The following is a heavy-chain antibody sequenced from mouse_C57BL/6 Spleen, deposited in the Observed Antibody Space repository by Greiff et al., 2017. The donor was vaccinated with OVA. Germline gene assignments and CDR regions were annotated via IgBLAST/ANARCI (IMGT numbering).Heavy chain of an antibody. J-gene: IGHJ1*03. D-gene: IGHD1-1*01. CDR2: IYPGDGDT. CDR3: SRGGYGSSYGYFDV. CDR1: GYAFSSSW. Sequence: QVTLKVSGPELVKPGASVKISCKASGYAFSSSWMNWVKQRPGKGLEWIGRIYPGDGDTNYNGKFKGKATLTADKSSSTAYMQLSSLTSEDSAVYFCSRGGYGSSYGYFDVWGTGTTVTVSS. V-gene: IGHV1-82*01.